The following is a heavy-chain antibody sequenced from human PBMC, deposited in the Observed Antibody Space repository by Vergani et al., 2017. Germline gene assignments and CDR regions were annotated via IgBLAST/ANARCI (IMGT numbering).Heavy chain of an antibody. CDR1: GGSISSGDYY. Sequence: QVPLQESGPGLVKPSQTLSLTCTVSGGSISSGDYYWSWIRQPPGKGLEWIGYIYYSGSTYYNPSLKSRVTISVDTSKNQFSLKLSSVTAADTAVYYCARGWSDYYDSSGYWVEGAIDSWGQGTMVTVSS. CDR3: ARGWSDYYDSSGYWVEGAIDS. J-gene: IGHJ3*02. D-gene: IGHD3-22*01. V-gene: IGHV4-30-4*08. CDR2: IYYSGST.